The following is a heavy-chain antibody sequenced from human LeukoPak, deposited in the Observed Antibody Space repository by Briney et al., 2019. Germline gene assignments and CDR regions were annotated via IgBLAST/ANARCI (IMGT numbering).Heavy chain of an antibody. CDR3: ARCPDPWPGDYYYGMDV. Sequence: SETLSLTCTVSGGSISSYYWSWIRQPPGKGLEWIGYIYYSGSNNYNPSLKSRVTISVDTSKNQFSLKLSSVTAADTAVYYCARCPDPWPGDYYYGMDVWGQGTTVTVSS. CDR1: GGSISSYY. V-gene: IGHV4-59*01. CDR2: IYYSGSN. J-gene: IGHJ6*02.